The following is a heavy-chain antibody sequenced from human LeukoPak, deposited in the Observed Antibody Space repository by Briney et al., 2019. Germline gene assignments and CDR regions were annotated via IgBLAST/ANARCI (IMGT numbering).Heavy chain of an antibody. CDR2: ISSSSSYI. CDR1: GFTFSSHS. V-gene: IGHV3-21*01. CDR3: ARSSGWYHRGPDYYYYYMDV. J-gene: IGHJ6*03. D-gene: IGHD6-19*01. Sequence: GGSLRLSCAASGFTFSSHSMNWVRQAPGKGLEWVSSISSSSSYIYYADAVKGRFTISRDNAKNSLYLQMHSLRAEDTAIYYCARSSGWYHRGPDYYYYYMDVWGKGTTVTVS.